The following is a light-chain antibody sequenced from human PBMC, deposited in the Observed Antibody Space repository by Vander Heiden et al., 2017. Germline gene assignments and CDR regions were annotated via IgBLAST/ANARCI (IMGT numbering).Light chain of an antibody. CDR2: NVN. J-gene: IGLJ1*01. CDR1: SSDVGSYDY. CDR3: CSYTSSGAPFV. V-gene: IGLV2-11*01. Sequence: SALIQPPSVSGSPGQPVTIPCTGTSSDVGSYDYVSWYQQHPGTVPKPMIYNVNIQPSGVPDRFSGSKSGNTASMTISGLQAEDEAGYYWCSYTSSGAPFVFGTGTKGTVL.